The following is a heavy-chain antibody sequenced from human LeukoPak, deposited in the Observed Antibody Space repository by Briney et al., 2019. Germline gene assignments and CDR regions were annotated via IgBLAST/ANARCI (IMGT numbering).Heavy chain of an antibody. D-gene: IGHD3-16*02. J-gene: IGHJ4*02. CDR1: GGSISSYY. V-gene: IGHV4-4*07. CDR3: ARDDYVWGSYHRFDY. CDR2: IYTSGST. Sequence: SETLSLTCTVSGGSISSYYWSWIRQPAGKGLEWIGRIYTSGSTNYNPSLKSRVTMSVDTSKNQFSLKLSSVTAADTAVYYCARDDYVWGSYHRFDYWGQGILVPVSS.